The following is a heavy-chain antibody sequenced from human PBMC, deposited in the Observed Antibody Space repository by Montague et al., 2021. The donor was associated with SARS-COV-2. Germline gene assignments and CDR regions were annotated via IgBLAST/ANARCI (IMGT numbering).Heavy chain of an antibody. D-gene: IGHD4-17*01. CDR2: IYAGGGT. CDR1: GLTVNSNF. V-gene: IGHV3-53*01. Sequence: SLRLSCAASGLTVNSNFMTWARQAPGKGLEWVSVIYAGGGTDYADSVKGRFTVSRDNSKNTLYLQMNSLRVDDTALYYCASGLGYGDYGDYWGQGTLVTVSS. CDR3: ASGLGYGDYGDY. J-gene: IGHJ4*02.